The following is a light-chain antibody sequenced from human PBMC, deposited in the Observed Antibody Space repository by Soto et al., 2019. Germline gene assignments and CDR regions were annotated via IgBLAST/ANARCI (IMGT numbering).Light chain of an antibody. CDR1: QSVRYN. CDR3: RQYTNWSQIT. V-gene: IGKV3-15*01. CDR2: YAS. Sequence: EIMMTQSPATLSVSPGERATLSCRASQSVRYNLAWYLQKPGQSPRLLIYYASTRASGIPARFSGSGSGTEFSLTIRSLQFAVFELYYCRQYTNWSQITFGQGTRQEIK. J-gene: IGKJ5*01.